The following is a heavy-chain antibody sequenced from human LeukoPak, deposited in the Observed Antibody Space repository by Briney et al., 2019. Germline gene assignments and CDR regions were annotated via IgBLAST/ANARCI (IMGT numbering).Heavy chain of an antibody. CDR2: IKQDGSEK. V-gene: IGHV3-7*01. CDR1: GFTFSSYW. CDR3: ARAPYYYGSGSYQYFDY. D-gene: IGHD3-10*01. J-gene: IGHJ4*02. Sequence: GGSLRLSCAASGFTFSSYWMSWVRQAPGKGLEWVANIKQDGSEKYYVDSVKGRFTISRDNAKNSLYLQMNSLRDEDTAVYYCARAPYYYGSGSYQYFDYWGQGTLVTVSS.